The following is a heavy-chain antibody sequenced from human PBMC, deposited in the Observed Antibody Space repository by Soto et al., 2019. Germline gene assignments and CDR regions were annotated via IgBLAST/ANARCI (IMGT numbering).Heavy chain of an antibody. CDR2: IYHSGST. CDR3: ARGVTTVTTIDY. D-gene: IGHD4-17*01. CDR1: GGSISSGGYS. J-gene: IGHJ4*02. Sequence: QLQLQESGSGLVKPSQTLSLTCAVSGGSISSGGYSWSWIRQPPGKGLEWIGYIYHSGSTYYNPSLKSRVTIPVDRSKTQFSLKLSSVTAADTAVYYCARGVTTVTTIDYWGQGTLVTVSS. V-gene: IGHV4-30-2*01.